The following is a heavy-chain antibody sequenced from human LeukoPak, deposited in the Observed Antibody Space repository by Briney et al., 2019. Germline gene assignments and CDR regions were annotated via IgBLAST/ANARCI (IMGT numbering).Heavy chain of an antibody. J-gene: IGHJ4*02. CDR1: GFTFSSYS. V-gene: IGHV3-21*01. CDR3: ARTQLYCGGDCYSSTPDY. Sequence: GGSLRLSCAASGFTFSSYSMNWVRQAPGKGLEWVSSISSSSSYIYYADSVKGRFTISRDNAKNSLYLQMNSLRAEDTAVYYCARTQLYCGGDCYSSTPDYWGQGTLVTVSS. CDR2: ISSSSSYI. D-gene: IGHD2-21*02.